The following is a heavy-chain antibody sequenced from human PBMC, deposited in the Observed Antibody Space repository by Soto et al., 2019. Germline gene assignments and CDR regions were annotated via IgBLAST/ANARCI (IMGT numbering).Heavy chain of an antibody. Sequence: GESLKISCKGSGYSFTSYWISWVRQMPGKGLEWMGIIYPGDHETRYSPSFHGKVTISADRSINTAYLQWNSLEVSDTAFYFCARSPRSSPYFDYWGQGALVTVSS. CDR1: GYSFTSYW. D-gene: IGHD6-13*01. V-gene: IGHV5-51*01. J-gene: IGHJ4*02. CDR2: IYPGDHET. CDR3: ARSPRSSPYFDY.